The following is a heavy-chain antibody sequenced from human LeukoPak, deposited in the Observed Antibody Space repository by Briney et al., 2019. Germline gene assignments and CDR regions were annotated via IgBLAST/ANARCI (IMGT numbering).Heavy chain of an antibody. D-gene: IGHD3-9*01. CDR1: GFTFSSYA. CDR3: AKAEYYDILTGYYDFDY. J-gene: IGHJ4*02. CDR2: ISGSGGST. Sequence: GGSLRLSCAASGFTFSSYAMSWVRQAPGKGLEWVSAISGSGGSTYYADSVEGRFTISRDNSKNTLYLQMNSLRAEDTAVYYCAKAEYYDILTGYYDFDYWGQGTLVTVSS. V-gene: IGHV3-23*01.